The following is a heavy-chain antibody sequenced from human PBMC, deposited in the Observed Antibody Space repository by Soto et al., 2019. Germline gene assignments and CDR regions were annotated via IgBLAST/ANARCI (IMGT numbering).Heavy chain of an antibody. Sequence: QVQLVQSGAEVKKPGASVKVSCKASGYTFTGYYMHWVRQAPGQGLEWMGWINPNSGGTNYAQKFQGRVTMTRDTCISTAYMERSRLGSDDTAVYYCARARDIVLVVATPRLWFDPWGQGTLVTVSS. CDR2: INPNSGGT. CDR3: ARARDIVLVVATPRLWFDP. CDR1: GYTFTGYY. J-gene: IGHJ5*02. V-gene: IGHV1-2*02. D-gene: IGHD2-15*01.